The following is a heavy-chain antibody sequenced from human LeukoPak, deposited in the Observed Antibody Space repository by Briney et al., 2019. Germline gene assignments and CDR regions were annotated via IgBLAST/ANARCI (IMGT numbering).Heavy chain of an antibody. V-gene: IGHV3-23*01. CDR1: GFTFSSYA. CDR2: ISGSGGST. D-gene: IGHD2-21*02. J-gene: IGHJ4*02. Sequence: GGSLRLSCAASGFTFSSYAMSWVRQAPGKGLEWVSAISGSGGSTYYADSVKGRFTISRDNSKNTLYLQMNSLRADDSAVYYCAKDACVGDCNFHFDYWGQGTLVPVSS. CDR3: AKDACVGDCNFHFDY.